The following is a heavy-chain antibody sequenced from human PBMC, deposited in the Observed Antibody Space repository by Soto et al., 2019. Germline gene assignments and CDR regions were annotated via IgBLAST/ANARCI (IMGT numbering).Heavy chain of an antibody. Sequence: SETLSLTCTVSGGSISSGGYYWSWIRQHPGKGLEWIGYIYYSGSTYYNPSLKSRVTISVDTSKNQFSLKLSSVTAADTAVYYCASTALLKDDYSNYPFGYYYYMDVWGKGTTVTVSS. CDR3: ASTALLKDDYSNYPFGYYYYMDV. V-gene: IGHV4-31*03. D-gene: IGHD4-4*01. CDR1: GGSISSGGYY. J-gene: IGHJ6*03. CDR2: IYYSGST.